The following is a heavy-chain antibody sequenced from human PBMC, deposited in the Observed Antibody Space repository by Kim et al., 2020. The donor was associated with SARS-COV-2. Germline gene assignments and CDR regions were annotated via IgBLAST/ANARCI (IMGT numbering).Heavy chain of an antibody. CDR2: INSDGSST. Sequence: GGSLRLSCAASGFTFSSYWMHWVRQAPGKGLVWVSRINSDGSSTSSADSVKGRLSISRDNAKSTLYLQMNSLRAEDTAVYYCTSGGAHAFDIWGQGTMVTVSS. CDR1: GFTFSSYW. CDR3: TSGGAHAFDI. D-gene: IGHD3-10*01. V-gene: IGHV3-74*01. J-gene: IGHJ3*02.